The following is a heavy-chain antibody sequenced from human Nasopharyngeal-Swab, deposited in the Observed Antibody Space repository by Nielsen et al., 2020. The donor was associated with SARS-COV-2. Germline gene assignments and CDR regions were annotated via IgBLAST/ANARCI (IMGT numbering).Heavy chain of an antibody. Sequence: SETLSLTCTVSGGSISSSSYYWGWIRQPPGKGLEWIGSIYYSGNTYYNPSLKSRVTISVDTSKNQFSLKLSSVTAADTAVYYCARGLLYSSSSDGYWGQGTLVTVSS. D-gene: IGHD6-6*01. V-gene: IGHV4-39*01. CDR2: IYYSGNT. CDR1: GGSISSSSYY. CDR3: ARGLLYSSSSDGY. J-gene: IGHJ4*02.